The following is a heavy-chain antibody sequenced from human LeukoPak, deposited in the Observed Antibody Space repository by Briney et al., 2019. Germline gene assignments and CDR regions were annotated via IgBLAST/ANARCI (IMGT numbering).Heavy chain of an antibody. CDR3: ARQSNWNYVYDYYIDV. Sequence: PSETLSLTCTVSGGPISSSSYYWGWIRQPPGKGLEWIGSIYYSGSTDYSPSLKSRVTISVDTSKNQFSLKLSSVTAADTAVYYCARQSNWNYVYDYYIDVWGKGTTVTISS. D-gene: IGHD1-7*01. V-gene: IGHV4-39*01. J-gene: IGHJ6*03. CDR2: IYYSGST. CDR1: GGPISSSSYY.